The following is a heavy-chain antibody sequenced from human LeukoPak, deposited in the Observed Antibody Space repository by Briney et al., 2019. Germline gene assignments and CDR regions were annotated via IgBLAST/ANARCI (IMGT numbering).Heavy chain of an antibody. D-gene: IGHD7-27*01. J-gene: IGHJ4*02. V-gene: IGHV4-39*07. Sequence: SETLSLTCAVSGGSISSNSYYWGWIRQPPGKGLEWIGRIFHSGSTNYNPSLNSRVTMSVDTSKNQFSLKLSSVIAADTAVYFCARGFRGDNFDYWGQGTLVTVSS. CDR3: ARGFRGDNFDY. CDR2: IFHSGST. CDR1: GGSISSNSYY.